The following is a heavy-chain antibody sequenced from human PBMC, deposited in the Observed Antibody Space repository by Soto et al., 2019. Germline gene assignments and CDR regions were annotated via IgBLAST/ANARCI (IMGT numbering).Heavy chain of an antibody. Sequence: PSETLSLTCTVSGGSISSDSYYWGWIRQSPEKGLEWIASISYSGSTYYNPTLKSRLIISVDTSKSQFSLKLSSVTAADTAVYFCSRFWVRDYTDLPIISWGPGTLVTVSS. CDR1: GGSISSDSYY. D-gene: IGHD4-4*01. CDR2: ISYSGST. V-gene: IGHV4-39*01. CDR3: SRFWVRDYTDLPIIS. J-gene: IGHJ5*02.